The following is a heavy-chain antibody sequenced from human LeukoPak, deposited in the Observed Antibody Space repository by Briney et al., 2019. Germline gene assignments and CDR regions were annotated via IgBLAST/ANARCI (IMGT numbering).Heavy chain of an antibody. J-gene: IGHJ5*02. CDR1: GGSISSGGYY. D-gene: IGHD2-8*01. CDR2: IYYSGST. Sequence: SQTLSLTCTVSGGSISSGGYYWRWIRQHPGKGLEWIGYIYYSGSTYYNPSLKSRVTISVDTSKSQFSLKLSSVTAADTAVYYCARAPTYCTNGVCYIGGWFDPWGQGTLVTVSS. CDR3: ARAPTYCTNGVCYIGGWFDP. V-gene: IGHV4-31*03.